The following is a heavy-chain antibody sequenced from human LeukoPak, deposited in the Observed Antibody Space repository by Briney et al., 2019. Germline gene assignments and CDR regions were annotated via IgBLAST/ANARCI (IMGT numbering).Heavy chain of an antibody. D-gene: IGHD6-19*01. CDR2: INPSGGST. Sequence: ASVKVSCKASGYTFTSYYMHWVRQAPGQGLEWMGIINPSGGSTSYAQKFQGRVTMTRDTSTSTVYMELSSLRSEDTAVYYCARGGRGIAVAGTGDPDYWGQGTLVTVSS. J-gene: IGHJ4*02. CDR1: GYTFTSYY. V-gene: IGHV1-46*01. CDR3: ARGGRGIAVAGTGDPDY.